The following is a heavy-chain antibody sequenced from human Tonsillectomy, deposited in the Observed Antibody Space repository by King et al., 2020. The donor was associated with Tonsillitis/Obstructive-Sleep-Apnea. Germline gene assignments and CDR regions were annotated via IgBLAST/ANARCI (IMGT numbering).Heavy chain of an antibody. J-gene: IGHJ4*02. CDR3: ATVRGHWNDGGY. Sequence: QLVQSGGGLVKPGGSLRLSCAASGFIFSDYYMSWIRQAPGKGLEWISYISHSSSYPNYADSVQGRFTISRDNAKNSLYLQMNSLRAADTAVYYCATVRGHWNDGGYWGQGTLVTVSS. CDR1: GFIFSDYY. CDR2: ISHSSSYP. V-gene: IGHV3-11*05. D-gene: IGHD1-1*01.